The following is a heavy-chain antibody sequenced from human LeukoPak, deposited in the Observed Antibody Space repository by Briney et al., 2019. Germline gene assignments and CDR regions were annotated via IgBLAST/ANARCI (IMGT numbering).Heavy chain of an antibody. CDR1: GFTITSSY. CDR2: IYSGGLT. J-gene: IGHJ6*03. V-gene: IGHV3-53*01. D-gene: IGHD6-13*01. Sequence: PGGSLRLSCAASGFTITSSYMSWVRQAPGKGLEWVSVIYSGGLTHYADSVKGRFTISRDNSKNTLYLQMNSLRAEDTAVYYCARRGAAASPYYYFYMDVWGKGTTVTVSS. CDR3: ARRGAAASPYYYFYMDV.